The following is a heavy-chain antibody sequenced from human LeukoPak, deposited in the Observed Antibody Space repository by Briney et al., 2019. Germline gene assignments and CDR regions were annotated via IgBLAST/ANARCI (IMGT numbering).Heavy chain of an antibody. Sequence: ASVKVSCKASGYTFTSYGISWVRQAPGQGLEWMGWISAYNGNTNYAQKLQGRVTMTTDTSTSTAYMELRSLRSDDTAVYYCAREGITFGGVIVLADYWGQGTLVTVSS. CDR1: GYTFTSYG. J-gene: IGHJ4*02. CDR3: AREGITFGGVIVLADY. D-gene: IGHD3-16*02. CDR2: ISAYNGNT. V-gene: IGHV1-18*01.